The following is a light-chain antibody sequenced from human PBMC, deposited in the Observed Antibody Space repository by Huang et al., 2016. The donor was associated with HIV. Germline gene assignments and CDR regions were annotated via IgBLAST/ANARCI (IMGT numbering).Light chain of an antibody. J-gene: IGKJ4*01. CDR3: QQRTKWPPVLT. V-gene: IGKV3-11*01. CDR2: EAS. CDR1: QSDGVY. Sequence: EIVLTQSPATLSLSPGDRATLSCRASQSDGVYLAWDQQKPGQAPRLIIFEASNRATGIPDRFSGSGSGTDFTLTIDSLQPDDFAIYYCQQRTKWPPVLTFGGGTRVEIK.